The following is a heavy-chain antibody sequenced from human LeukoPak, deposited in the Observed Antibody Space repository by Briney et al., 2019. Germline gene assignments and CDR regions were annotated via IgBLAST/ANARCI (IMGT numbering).Heavy chain of an antibody. Sequence: ASVKVSCKASGGTFSSYAISWVRQAPGQGLEWMGGIIPIFGTANYAQKFQGRVTITADESTSTAYMELSSLRSEDTAVYYCARDGTPKGYCSSTSCSKAAFDIWGQGTMVTVSS. CDR2: IIPIFGTA. D-gene: IGHD2-2*01. CDR3: ARDGTPKGYCSSTSCSKAAFDI. CDR1: GGTFSSYA. J-gene: IGHJ3*02. V-gene: IGHV1-69*13.